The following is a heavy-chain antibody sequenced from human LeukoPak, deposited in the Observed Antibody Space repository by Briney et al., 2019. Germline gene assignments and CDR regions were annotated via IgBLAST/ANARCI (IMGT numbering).Heavy chain of an antibody. Sequence: SETLSLTCAVYGGSFSGYYWSWIRQPPGKGLEWIGEINHSGSTNYNPSLKSRVTISVDTSKNHFSLKLSSVTATDTAVYYCARDYYASSGYHAAFDVWGQGTMVTVSS. CDR2: INHSGST. V-gene: IGHV4-34*01. J-gene: IGHJ3*01. CDR3: ARDYYASSGYHAAFDV. D-gene: IGHD3-22*01. CDR1: GGSFSGYY.